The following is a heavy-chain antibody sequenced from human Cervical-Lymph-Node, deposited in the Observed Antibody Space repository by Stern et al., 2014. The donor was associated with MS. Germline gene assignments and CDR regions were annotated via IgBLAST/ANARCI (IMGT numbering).Heavy chain of an antibody. V-gene: IGHV1-18*01. J-gene: IGHJ3*02. CDR2: IIYSNGTK. D-gene: IGHD2-15*01. Sequence: DQLVESGAEVKKPGASVKVSCKASGYTFTSYGISWVRQAPGQGLEWMGGIIYSNGTKTNAQKLQGGFAMTTDTSTSTAYMELRSLRTDDTAVYYCARGLLGSENAFDIWGQGTMVTVSS. CDR3: ARGLLGSENAFDI. CDR1: GYTFTSYG.